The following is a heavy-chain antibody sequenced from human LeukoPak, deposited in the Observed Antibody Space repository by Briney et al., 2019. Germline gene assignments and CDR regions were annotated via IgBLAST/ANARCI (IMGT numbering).Heavy chain of an antibody. D-gene: IGHD3-22*01. CDR2: IYYSGST. CDR3: ARTYYYDSGFGYFDY. J-gene: IGHJ4*02. Sequence: SETLSLTCTVSGGSISSYYWSWIRQPPGKGLEWIGYIYYSGSTNYNPSLKSRVTISVDTSKNQFSLKLSSVTAADTAVYYCARTYYYDSGFGYFDYWGQGTLVTVSS. CDR1: GGSISSYY. V-gene: IGHV4-59*08.